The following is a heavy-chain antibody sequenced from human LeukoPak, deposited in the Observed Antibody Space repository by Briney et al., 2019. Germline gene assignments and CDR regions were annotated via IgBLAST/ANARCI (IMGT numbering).Heavy chain of an antibody. CDR1: GGSISSYY. CDR2: IYYSGST. CDR3: ARGTTFYYYYGMDV. J-gene: IGHJ6*02. D-gene: IGHD1-7*01. Sequence: SETLSLTCTVSGGSISSYYWSWIRQPPGKGLEWIGYIYYSGSTNYNPSLKSRVTISVDTSKNQFSLKLSSVTAADTAVYYCARGTTFYYYYGMDVWGQGTTVTVSS. V-gene: IGHV4-59*01.